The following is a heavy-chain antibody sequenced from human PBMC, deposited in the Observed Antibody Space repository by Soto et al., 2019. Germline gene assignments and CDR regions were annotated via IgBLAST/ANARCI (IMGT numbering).Heavy chain of an antibody. Sequence: GASVKVSCKASGYTFTGYYMHWVRQAPGQGLEWMGWINPNSGGTNYAQKFQGWVTMTRDTSISTAYMELSRLRSDDTAVYYCARDGGDGSGSPGGFDPWGQGTLVTVSS. CDR1: GYTFTGYY. D-gene: IGHD3-10*01. CDR3: ARDGGDGSGSPGGFDP. V-gene: IGHV1-2*04. J-gene: IGHJ5*02. CDR2: INPNSGGT.